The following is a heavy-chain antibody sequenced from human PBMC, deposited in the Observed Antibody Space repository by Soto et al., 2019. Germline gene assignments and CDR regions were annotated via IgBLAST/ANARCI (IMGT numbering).Heavy chain of an antibody. V-gene: IGHV1-18*01. D-gene: IGHD6-13*01. CDR1: GYTFTSYG. Sequence: GASVKVSCKASGYTFTSYGISWVRQAPGQGFEWMGWISAYNGNTNYAQKLQGRVTMTTDTSTSTAYMELRSLRSDDTAVYYCARRGSLIAAAGTNWFDPWGQGTLVTVSS. CDR2: ISAYNGNT. J-gene: IGHJ5*02. CDR3: ARRGSLIAAAGTNWFDP.